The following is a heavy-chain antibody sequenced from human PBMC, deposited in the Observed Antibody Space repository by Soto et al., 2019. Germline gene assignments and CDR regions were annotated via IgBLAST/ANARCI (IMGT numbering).Heavy chain of an antibody. Sequence: GGSLRLSCAASGFTFSSYSMNWVRQAPGKGLEWVSSISSSSSYIYYADSVKGRFTISRDNPKNSLYLQMNSLRAEDTAVYYCARDSGAGEAFDIWGQGTMVTVSS. V-gene: IGHV3-21*01. CDR2: ISSSSSYI. J-gene: IGHJ3*02. CDR1: GFTFSSYS. CDR3: ARDSGAGEAFDI.